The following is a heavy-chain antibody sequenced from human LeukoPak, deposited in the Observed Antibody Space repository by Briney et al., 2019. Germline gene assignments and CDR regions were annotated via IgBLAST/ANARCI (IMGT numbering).Heavy chain of an antibody. J-gene: IGHJ4*02. CDR1: GGSISGYY. CDR3: ARVGSNWYYFDY. CDR2: IYYSGST. V-gene: IGHV4-59*01. Sequence: PSETLSLTCTVSGGSISGYYWSWIRQPPGKELEWIGYIYYSGSTNYNPSLKSRVTISVDTSKNQFSLKLSSVTAADTAVYYCARVGSNWYYFDYWGQGTLVTVSS. D-gene: IGHD6-13*01.